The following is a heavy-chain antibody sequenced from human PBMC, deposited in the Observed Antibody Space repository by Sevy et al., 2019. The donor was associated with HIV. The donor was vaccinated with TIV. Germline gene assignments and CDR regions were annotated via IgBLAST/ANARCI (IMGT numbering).Heavy chain of an antibody. CDR3: ATTKDYYESSGCPFDY. D-gene: IGHD3-22*01. J-gene: IGHJ4*02. Sequence: ASVKVSCKVSGYSLTGLSMHWVRQAPGKGPEWMGSFDPEDGERIYAQKLEGRVTMTEDTSADTAYMELNSLRFEDTAVYYCATTKDYYESSGCPFDYWGQGTLVTVSS. CDR2: FDPEDGER. V-gene: IGHV1-24*01. CDR1: GYSLTGLS.